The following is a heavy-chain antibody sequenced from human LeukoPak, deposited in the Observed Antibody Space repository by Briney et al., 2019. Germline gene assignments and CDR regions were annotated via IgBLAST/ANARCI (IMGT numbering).Heavy chain of an antibody. Sequence: ASVKVSCKASGYTFTSYGISWVRQAPGQGLEWMGWISAYNGNTNYAQKLQGRVTMTTDTSTSTAYMELRSLRSDDTAVYYCARGKTTMVPHNWFDPWGQGTLVTVSS. CDR1: GYTFTSYG. CDR2: ISAYNGNT. J-gene: IGHJ5*02. CDR3: ARGKTTMVPHNWFDP. V-gene: IGHV1-18*01. D-gene: IGHD4-23*01.